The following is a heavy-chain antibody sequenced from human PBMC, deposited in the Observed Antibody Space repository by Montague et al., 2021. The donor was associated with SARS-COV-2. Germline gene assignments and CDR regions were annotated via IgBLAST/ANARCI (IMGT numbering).Heavy chain of an antibody. Sequence: SLRLSCAASGFTFTSYTMSWVRQAPGKGLEWVSGISHSGANSYYIDSVKGRFTIPRDNSKNTLHLQMNSLRVEDTAIYYCARGTLCGSGCYPQWYCYSIDVWGQGTTVTVSS. CDR1: GFTFTSYT. V-gene: IGHV3-23*01. CDR3: ARGTLCGSGCYPQWYCYSIDV. J-gene: IGHJ6*02. CDR2: ISHSGANS. D-gene: IGHD3-10*01.